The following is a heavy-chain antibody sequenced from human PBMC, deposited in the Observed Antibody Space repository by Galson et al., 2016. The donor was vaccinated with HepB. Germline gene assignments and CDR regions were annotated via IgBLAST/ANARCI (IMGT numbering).Heavy chain of an antibody. D-gene: IGHD3-10*01. CDR1: GFSLTTSGVG. J-gene: IGHJ3*02. Sequence: PALVKPTQTLTLTCTCSGFSLTTSGVGVAWIRQPPGKALEWLALIYWNDDQRYSPSLKRRLTITKDTSKNQVVLTMTNMDPVDTAPYYCAHRPSYYGSGSTSFDIWGQGTMVTVSS. CDR3: AHRPSYYGSGSTSFDI. V-gene: IGHV2-5*01. CDR2: IYWNDDQ.